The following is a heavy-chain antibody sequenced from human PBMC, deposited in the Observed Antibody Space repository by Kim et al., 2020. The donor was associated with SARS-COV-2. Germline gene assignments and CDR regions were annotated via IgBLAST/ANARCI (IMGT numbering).Heavy chain of an antibody. CDR3: ARGVVRGVTNFDY. V-gene: IGHV3-11*06. D-gene: IGHD3-10*01. J-gene: IGHJ4*02. Sequence: YADAVKGRFTISRDNAKNSLYLQMNSLRAEDTAVYYWARGVVRGVTNFDYWGQGTLVTVSS.